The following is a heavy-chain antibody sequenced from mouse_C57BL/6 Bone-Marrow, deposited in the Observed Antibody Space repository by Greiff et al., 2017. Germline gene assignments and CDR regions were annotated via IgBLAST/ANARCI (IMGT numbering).Heavy chain of an antibody. D-gene: IGHD1-1*02. CDR1: GYSITSGYY. CDR2: ISYDGSN. CDR3: ARGRGWFWFAY. Sequence: EVKLMEPGPGLVKPSQSLSLTCSVTGYSITSGYYWNWIRQFPGNKLEWMGYISYDGSNNYNPSLKNRISITRETSKNQFFLKLNSVTTEDTATYYCARGRGWFWFAYWGQGTLVTVSA. J-gene: IGHJ3*01. V-gene: IGHV3-6*01.